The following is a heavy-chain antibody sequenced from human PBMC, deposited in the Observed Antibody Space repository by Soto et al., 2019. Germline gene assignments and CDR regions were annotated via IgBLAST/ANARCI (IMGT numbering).Heavy chain of an antibody. CDR1: GGSFSGYY. CDR2: INHSGST. V-gene: IGHV4-34*01. D-gene: IGHD1-1*01. CDR3: ARCPKRNWFDP. J-gene: IGHJ5*02. Sequence: SETLSLTCAVYGGSFSGYYWSWIRQPPGKGLEWIGEINHSGSTNYNPSLKSRVTISVDTSKNQFSLKLSSVTAADTAVYYCARCPKRNWFDPWGQGTLVTVSS.